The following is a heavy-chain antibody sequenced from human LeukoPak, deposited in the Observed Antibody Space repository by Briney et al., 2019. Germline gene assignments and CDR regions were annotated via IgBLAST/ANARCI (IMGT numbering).Heavy chain of an antibody. CDR3: ARSYSSSSHYYYYYMDV. D-gene: IGHD6-6*01. Sequence: PSETLSLTCTVSGGSISSSSYYWGWIRQPPGKGLEWIGSIYYSGSTDYNPSLKSRVTISVDTSKNQFSLKLSSVTAADTAVYYCARSYSSSSHYYYYYMDVWGKGTTVTVSS. CDR1: GGSISSSSYY. CDR2: IYYSGST. J-gene: IGHJ6*03. V-gene: IGHV4-39*01.